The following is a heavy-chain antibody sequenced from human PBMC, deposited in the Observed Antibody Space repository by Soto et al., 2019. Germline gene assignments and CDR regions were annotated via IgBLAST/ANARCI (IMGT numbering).Heavy chain of an antibody. CDR3: ARTNTSSSCYSFRFYDYYYGMDV. Sequence: SGPTLVNPTETLTLTCTVSGFSLSDARMGVSWIRQPPGKALEWLAHIFSNDEKSYSTSLKSRLTISKDTSKSQVVLTMTNMEPVDKQKYYRARTNTSSSCYSFRFYDYYYGMDVWGQGTTVTVSS. CDR2: IFSNDEK. CDR1: GFSLSDARMG. V-gene: IGHV2-26*01. J-gene: IGHJ6*02. D-gene: IGHD2-2*01.